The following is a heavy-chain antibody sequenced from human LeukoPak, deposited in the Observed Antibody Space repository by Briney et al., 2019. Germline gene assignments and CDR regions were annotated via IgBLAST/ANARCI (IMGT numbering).Heavy chain of an antibody. CDR2: IYYSGST. D-gene: IGHD6-19*01. CDR3: ARHIAVSAPFDY. J-gene: IGHJ4*02. V-gene: IGHV4-59*08. Sequence: SETLSLTCSVSSVSISSYYWSWIRQPPGKGLEWIGYIYYSGSTNYNPSLKSRVTISVDTSKNQFSLKLSSVTAADTAVYYCARHIAVSAPFDYWGQGTLDTVSS. CDR1: SVSISSYY.